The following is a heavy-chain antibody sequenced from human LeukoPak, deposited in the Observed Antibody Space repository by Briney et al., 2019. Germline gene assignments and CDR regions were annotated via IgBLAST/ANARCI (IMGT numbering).Heavy chain of an antibody. D-gene: IGHD3-9*01. J-gene: IGHJ4*02. CDR2: ISYDGSNK. CDR3: ASQGGRLLRYFDWLLPY. V-gene: IGHV3-30*04. Sequence: PGGSLRLSCAASGLTFSSYAMHWVRQAPGKGLEWVAVISYDGSNKYYADSVKGRFTISRDNSKNTLYLQMNSLRAEDTAVYYCASQGGRLLRYFDWLLPYWGQGTLVTVSS. CDR1: GLTFSSYA.